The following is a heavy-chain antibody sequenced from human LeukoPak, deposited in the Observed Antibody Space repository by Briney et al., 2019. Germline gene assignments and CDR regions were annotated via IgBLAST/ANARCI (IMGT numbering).Heavy chain of an antibody. CDR3: TRAGFCSGGSCQNYFDY. V-gene: IGHV3-53*01. CDR2: IYTGGT. D-gene: IGHD2-15*01. J-gene: IGHJ4*02. Sequence: GGSLRLSCAASGFTVSSNYMSWVRQAPGKGLEWVSVIYTGGTYYADSAKGRFTISRDNSKNTLYLQMNSLTAEDTAVYYCTRAGFCSGGSCQNYFDYWGQGTLVTVSS. CDR1: GFTVSSNY.